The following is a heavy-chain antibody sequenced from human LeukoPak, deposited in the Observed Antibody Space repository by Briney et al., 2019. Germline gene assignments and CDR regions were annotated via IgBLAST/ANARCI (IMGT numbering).Heavy chain of an antibody. J-gene: IGHJ4*02. CDR3: AREIIAAAGAYFDY. V-gene: IGHV3-33*01. CDR2: IWYDGSNK. CDR1: GFTFRSYC. D-gene: IGHD6-13*01. Sequence: GGSPRPSLSAFGFTFRSYCIPWVPPGPGKGPGGGAVIWYDGSNKYYADSVKGRFTISRDNSKNTLYLQMNSLRAEDTAVYYCAREIIAAAGAYFDYWGQGILVTVSS.